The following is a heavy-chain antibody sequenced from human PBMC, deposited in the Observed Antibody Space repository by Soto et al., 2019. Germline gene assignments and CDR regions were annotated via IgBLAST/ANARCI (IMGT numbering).Heavy chain of an antibody. CDR3: ARGATGYSYYFDY. J-gene: IGHJ4*02. CDR2: IYSGGST. D-gene: IGHD3-9*01. V-gene: IGHV3-66*01. Sequence: GGSLRLSCAASGFTVSSNYMSWVRQAPGKGLEWISVIYSGGSTYYADSVKGRFTISRDNSKNTLYLQMNSLRAEDTAVYYCARGATGYSYYFDYWGQGTLVTVSS. CDR1: GFTVSSNY.